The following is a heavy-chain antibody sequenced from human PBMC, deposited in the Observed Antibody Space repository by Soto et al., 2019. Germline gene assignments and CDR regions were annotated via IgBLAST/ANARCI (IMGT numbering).Heavy chain of an antibody. V-gene: IGHV3-21*01. CDR3: ARDFWYTAMFDY. D-gene: IGHD5-18*01. J-gene: IGHJ4*02. CDR2: ISSSSSYI. Sequence: EVQLVESGGGLVKPGGSLRLSCAASGFTFSSYSMNWVRQAPGKGLEWVSSISSSSSYIYYADSVKGRFTISRDNAKNSLYLQMNSLRAEDTAVYYCARDFWYTAMFDYWGQGTLVTVSS. CDR1: GFTFSSYS.